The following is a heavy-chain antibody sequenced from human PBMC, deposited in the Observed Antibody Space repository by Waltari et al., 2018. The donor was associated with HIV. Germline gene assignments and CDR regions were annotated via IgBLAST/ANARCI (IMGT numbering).Heavy chain of an antibody. D-gene: IGHD3-10*01. CDR1: GGAFVSHT. CDR2: AMPMFGTA. Sequence: QVQLVQSGAEVQKPGSSVRVSCKASGGAFVSHTINWVRQAPGQGLEGMGRAMPMFGTANYAQKVQGRVTITADKSTSTAYMELNGLRFDDTAVYYCASARETMGVDFDSWGQGTLVTVS. V-gene: IGHV1-69*08. J-gene: IGHJ5*01. CDR3: ASARETMGVDFDS.